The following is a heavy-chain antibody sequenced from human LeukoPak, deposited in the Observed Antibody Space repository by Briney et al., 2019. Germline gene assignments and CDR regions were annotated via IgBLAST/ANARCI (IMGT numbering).Heavy chain of an antibody. CDR3: ATADLTGYYGGDY. CDR2: ISSSATYI. Sequence: GGSLRLSCAASGFTFSSYSMNWVRQAPGKGLEWVSSISSSATYIYYADSVKGRFTISRDDAKHSPFLQMNSLRAEDTAVYYCATADLTGYYGGDYWDQGTLVTVSS. J-gene: IGHJ4*02. V-gene: IGHV3-21*01. CDR1: GFTFSSYS. D-gene: IGHD3-9*01.